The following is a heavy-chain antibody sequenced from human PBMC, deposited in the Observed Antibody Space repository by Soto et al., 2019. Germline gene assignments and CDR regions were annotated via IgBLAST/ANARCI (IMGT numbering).Heavy chain of an antibody. J-gene: IGHJ6*02. D-gene: IGHD3-3*01. CDR2: VYPRDSDT. CDR3: ARFGSLYYGMDV. CDR1: GYSFTASYW. Sequence: GESLKISCKGSGYSFTASYWIGWVRQMPGKGLEWMGIVYPRDSDTRYSPSFQGQVTISADKSINTAYLQWSSLKASDTAMYYCARFGSLYYGMDVWGQGXTVTVYS. V-gene: IGHV5-51*01.